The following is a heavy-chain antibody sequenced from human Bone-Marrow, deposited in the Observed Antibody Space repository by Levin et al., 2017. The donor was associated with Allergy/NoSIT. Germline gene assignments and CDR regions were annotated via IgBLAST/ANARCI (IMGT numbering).Heavy chain of an antibody. CDR3: ARDPRSYSTGVDY. CDR1: GFTFDNYA. J-gene: IGHJ4*02. V-gene: IGHV3-30-3*01. CDR2: ISYDGSNK. Sequence: PGGSLRLSCAASGFTFDNYAIHWVRQPPGKGLEWVAVISYDGSNKYYADSVKGRFTVSRDNSKNTLYLQMNSLRTEDTAVYSCARDPRSYSTGVDYWGQGTLVTVSS. D-gene: IGHD1-26*01.